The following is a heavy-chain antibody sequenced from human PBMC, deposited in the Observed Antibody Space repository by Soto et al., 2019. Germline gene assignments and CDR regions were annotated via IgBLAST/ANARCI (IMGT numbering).Heavy chain of an antibody. D-gene: IGHD3-22*01. J-gene: IGHJ5*02. CDR3: ARDPYYYDSSGYYYPGWFDP. V-gene: IGHV3-21*01. CDR1: GFTFSSYS. CDR2: ISSSSSYI. Sequence: PGGSLRLSCAASGFTFSSYSMNWVRQAPGKGLEWVSSISSSSSYIYYADSVKGRFTISRDNAKNSLYLQMNSLRAEDTAVYYCARDPYYYDSSGYYYPGWFDPWGQGPLVTVSS.